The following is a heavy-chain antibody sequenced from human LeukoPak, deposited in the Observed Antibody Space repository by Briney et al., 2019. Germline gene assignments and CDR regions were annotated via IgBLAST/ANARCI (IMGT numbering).Heavy chain of an antibody. D-gene: IGHD3-22*01. CDR2: ISGSGGST. CDR3: AKAEYNYYDSSGPFYFDY. V-gene: IGHV3-23*01. CDR1: GFTFSSYA. Sequence: GGSLRLSCAASGFTFSSYAMSWVRQAPGKGLEWVSAISGSGGSTYYAVSVKGRFTISRDNSKNTLYLQMNSLRAEDTAVYYCAKAEYNYYDSSGPFYFDYWGQGTLVTVSS. J-gene: IGHJ4*02.